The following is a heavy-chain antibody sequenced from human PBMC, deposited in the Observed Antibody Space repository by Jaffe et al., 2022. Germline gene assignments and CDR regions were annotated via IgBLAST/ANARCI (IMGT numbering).Heavy chain of an antibody. CDR3: AKDPTYYDFWSGYYPYDAFDI. J-gene: IGHJ3*02. Sequence: EVQLLESGGGLVQPGGSLRLSCAASGFTFSSYAMSWVRQAPGKGLEWVSAISGSGGSTYYADSVKGRFTISRDNSKNTLYLQMNSLRAEDTAVYYCAKDPTYYDFWSGYYPYDAFDIWGQGTMVTVSS. CDR1: GFTFSSYA. V-gene: IGHV3-23*01. CDR2: ISGSGGST. D-gene: IGHD3-3*01.